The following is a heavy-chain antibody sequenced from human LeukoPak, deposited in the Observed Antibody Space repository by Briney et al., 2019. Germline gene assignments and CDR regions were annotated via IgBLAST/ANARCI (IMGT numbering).Heavy chain of an antibody. Sequence: ASVKVSCKASGYTFTSYYIHWVRQAPGQGLEWMAIMNPNGGSTNYSQKFQGRVTMTKDTSTSTAYMELSGLRSEDTAVYYCARAGVITAGDYWGQGTLVTVSS. CDR1: GYTFTSYY. CDR2: MNPNGGST. CDR3: ARAGVITAGDY. J-gene: IGHJ4*02. D-gene: IGHD3-16*02. V-gene: IGHV1-46*01.